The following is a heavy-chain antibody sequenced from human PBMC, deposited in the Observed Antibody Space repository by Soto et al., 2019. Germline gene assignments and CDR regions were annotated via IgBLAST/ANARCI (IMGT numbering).Heavy chain of an antibody. CDR1: GGSISTYY. D-gene: IGHD6-13*01. V-gene: IGHV4-59*08. Sequence: QVQLQESGPGLVKPSETLSLTCTVSGGSISTYYWSWIRQPPGKGLEWIGYIYYSGSTNYNPSLKGRVIISADTSKNQFSLKLSSVTAADTAVYYCARSYTSSWFLDYWGQGTLVTVSS. CDR2: IYYSGST. CDR3: ARSYTSSWFLDY. J-gene: IGHJ4*02.